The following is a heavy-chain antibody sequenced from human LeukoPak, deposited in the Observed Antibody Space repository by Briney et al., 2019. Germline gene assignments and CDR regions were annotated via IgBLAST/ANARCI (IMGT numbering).Heavy chain of an antibody. Sequence: KPSETLSLTCTVSGGSISSSSYFWGWIRQPPGKGLEWIVSIYYSGNTYYNPSLKSRVTISLNTSKNQFSLKLSSVTAADTAVYYCARHEGRRKTVRYFDLWGRGTLVTVSS. J-gene: IGHJ2*01. CDR2: IYYSGNT. D-gene: IGHD4-17*01. CDR3: ARHEGRRKTVRYFDL. CDR1: GGSISSSSYF. V-gene: IGHV4-39*01.